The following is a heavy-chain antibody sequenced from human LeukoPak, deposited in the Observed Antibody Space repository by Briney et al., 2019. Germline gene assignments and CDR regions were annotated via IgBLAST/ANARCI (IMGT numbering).Heavy chain of an antibody. Sequence: ASVKVSCKVSGYTLTELSMHWVRQAPGKGLEWMGGFDPEDGETIYAQKFQGRVTMTEDTSTDTAYMELSSLRSEDTAVYYCARDTPRGSSSWYEGPWGGYYYYYMDVWGKGTTVTISS. CDR3: ARDTPRGSSSWYEGPWGGYYYYYMDV. V-gene: IGHV1-24*01. CDR1: GYTLTELS. J-gene: IGHJ6*03. D-gene: IGHD6-13*01. CDR2: FDPEDGET.